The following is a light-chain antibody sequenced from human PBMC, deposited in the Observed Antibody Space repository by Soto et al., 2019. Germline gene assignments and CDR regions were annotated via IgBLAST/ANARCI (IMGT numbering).Light chain of an antibody. V-gene: IGKV3-11*01. J-gene: IGKJ1*01. Sequence: EIVMTQSPATLSVSPGERATLSCRASQSVSNDFLAWYQQKPGQAPRLLIYDASNRATGIPARFRGSGSGTDFTLTISSLEPEDFAVYYCQQRNNWPGTFGQGTKVDI. CDR2: DAS. CDR1: QSVSNDF. CDR3: QQRNNWPGT.